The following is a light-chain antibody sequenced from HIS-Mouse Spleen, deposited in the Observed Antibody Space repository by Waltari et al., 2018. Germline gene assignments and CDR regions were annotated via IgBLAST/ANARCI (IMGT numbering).Light chain of an antibody. Sequence: QSALTQPASVSGSAGQSITISCTGTSSVVGGYNYVSWYQHHPGKAPKLMIYEVSNRPSGVSNRFSGSKSGNTASLTISGLQAEDEADYYCSSYTSSSTYVFGTGTKVTVL. V-gene: IGLV2-14*01. CDR2: EVS. J-gene: IGLJ1*01. CDR3: SSYTSSSTYV. CDR1: SSVVGGYNY.